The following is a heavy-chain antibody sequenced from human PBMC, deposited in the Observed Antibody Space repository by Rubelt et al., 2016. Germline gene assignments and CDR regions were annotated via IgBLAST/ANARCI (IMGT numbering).Heavy chain of an antibody. V-gene: IGHV4-34*01. D-gene: IGHD1-26*01. J-gene: IGHJ6*02. Sequence: QVQLQQCVAGLLTPSETLSLTCAVYGGSFSGYYWSWIRQPPGKGLEWIGEINHSGSTNYNPSLKSRVTISVDTSKIQFSLKLSSVTAADTAVCYCARGRGTRYYYYGMDVWGQGTTVTVSS. CDR3: ARGRGTRYYYYGMDV. CDR2: INHSGST. CDR1: GGSFSGYY.